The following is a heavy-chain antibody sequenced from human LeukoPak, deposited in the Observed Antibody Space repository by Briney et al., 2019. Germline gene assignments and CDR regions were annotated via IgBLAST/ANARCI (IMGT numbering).Heavy chain of an antibody. Sequence: ASVKVSFKASGYTFTGYYMHWVRQAPGQGLEWMGIINPSGGSTSYAQKFQGRITMTRDTSTSTVYMELSSLRFEDTAVYYCVRDMSLEAHDYCNWFDPWGQGTLVTVSS. V-gene: IGHV1-46*01. D-gene: IGHD4/OR15-4a*01. J-gene: IGHJ5*02. CDR2: INPSGGST. CDR3: VRDMSLEAHDYCNWFDP. CDR1: GYTFTGYY.